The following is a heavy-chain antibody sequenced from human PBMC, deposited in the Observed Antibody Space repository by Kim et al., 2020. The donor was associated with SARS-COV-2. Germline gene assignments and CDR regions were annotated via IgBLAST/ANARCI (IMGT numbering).Heavy chain of an antibody. D-gene: IGHD6-13*01. V-gene: IGHV3-23*01. CDR3: AKSMRYSSSWEDAFDI. J-gene: IGHJ3*02. CDR1: GFTFSSYA. CDR2: ISGSGGST. Sequence: GGSLRLSCAASGFTFSSYAMSWVRQAPGKGLEWVSAISGSGGSTYYADSVKGRFTISRDNSKNTLYLQMNSLRAEDTAVYYCAKSMRYSSSWEDAFDIWGQGTMVTVSS.